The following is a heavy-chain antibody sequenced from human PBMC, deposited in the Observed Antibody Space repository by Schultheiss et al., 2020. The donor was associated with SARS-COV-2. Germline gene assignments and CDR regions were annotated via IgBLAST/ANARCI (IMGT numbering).Heavy chain of an antibody. Sequence: GGSLRLSCKGSGYSFTSYWIGWVRQMPGKGLEWMGIIYPGDSDTRYSPSFQGHVTISADKYISTAYLQWSSLNASDTAMYYCARQSGGTVTERDFDYWGQGTLVTVSS. V-gene: IGHV5-51*01. CDR2: IYPGDSDT. CDR3: ARQSGGTVTERDFDY. D-gene: IGHD4-17*01. CDR1: GYSFTSYW. J-gene: IGHJ4*02.